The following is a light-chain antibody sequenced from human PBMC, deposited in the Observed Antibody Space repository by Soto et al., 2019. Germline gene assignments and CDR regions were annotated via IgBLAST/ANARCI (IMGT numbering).Light chain of an antibody. CDR1: SSDVGSYNL. CDR3: CSYAGSSMV. CDR2: EGS. J-gene: IGLJ2*01. V-gene: IGLV2-23*01. Sequence: QSALTQPASVSGSPGQSITISCTGTSSDVGSYNLVSWYQQQPGKAPKLMIYEGSKRPSGVSNRFSGSKSGNTASLTISGLQAEEEADYHCCSYAGSSMVFGGGTKLTVL.